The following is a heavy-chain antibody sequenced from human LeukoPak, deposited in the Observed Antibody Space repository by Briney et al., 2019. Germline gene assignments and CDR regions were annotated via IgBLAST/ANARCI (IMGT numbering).Heavy chain of an antibody. CDR3: TRDLGLLWFGELPNDY. Sequence: PGGSLRLSCTASGFTFGDYAMSWVRQAPGKGLEWVGFIRSKAYGGTTEYAASVKGRFTISRDDSKSIAYLQMNSLKTEDTAVYYCTRDLGLLWFGELPNDYWGQGTLVTVSS. CDR2: IRSKAYGGTT. D-gene: IGHD3-10*01. J-gene: IGHJ4*02. CDR1: GFTFGDYA. V-gene: IGHV3-49*04.